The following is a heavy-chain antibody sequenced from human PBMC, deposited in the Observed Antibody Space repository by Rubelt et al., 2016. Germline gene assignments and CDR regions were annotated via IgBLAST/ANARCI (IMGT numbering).Heavy chain of an antibody. CDR1: GFTFSSYA. V-gene: IGHV3-23*01. J-gene: IGHJ4*02. CDR3: AKVGGGRVGAFDY. D-gene: IGHD1-26*01. CDR2: ISGSGGST. Sequence: EVQLLESGGGLVQPGGSLRLSCAASGFTFSSYAMSWVRQAPGKGLEWVSAISGSGGSTYSADSVKGRFTISGVNSKNTLYLQMNSLRAEDTAVYYCAKVGGGRVGAFDYWGQGTLVTVSS.